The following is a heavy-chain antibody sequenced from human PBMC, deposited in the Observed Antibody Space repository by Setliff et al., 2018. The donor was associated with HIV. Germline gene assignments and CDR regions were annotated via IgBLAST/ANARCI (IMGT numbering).Heavy chain of an antibody. V-gene: IGHV4-34*01. CDR1: GGSFTDIGGSFTDYY. CDR2: INHSGST. J-gene: IGHJ6*03. D-gene: IGHD3-10*01. CDR3: ARDRRGYYYGSGSCYMDV. Sequence: SSETLSLTCAVFGGSFTDIGGSFTDYYWIWIRQPPGKGLEWIGEINHSGSTHYNPSLKSRFTISVDTSKNQFSLKVNSVTAADTAVYYCARDRRGYYYGSGSCYMDVWGTGTTVTVSS.